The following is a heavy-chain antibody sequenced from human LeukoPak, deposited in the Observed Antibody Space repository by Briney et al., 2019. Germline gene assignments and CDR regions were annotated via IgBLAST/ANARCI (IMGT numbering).Heavy chain of an antibody. D-gene: IGHD3-22*01. Sequence: ASVKVSCKASGGTFSSYAISWVRQAPGQGREWMGRIIPILGIANYAQKFQGRVTLTADKSTSTAYMELSSLRSEDTAVYYCARDSGDYYDSSGYYYWGQGTLVTVSS. CDR3: ARDSGDYYDSSGYYY. J-gene: IGHJ4*02. CDR1: GGTFSSYA. V-gene: IGHV1-69*04. CDR2: IIPILGIA.